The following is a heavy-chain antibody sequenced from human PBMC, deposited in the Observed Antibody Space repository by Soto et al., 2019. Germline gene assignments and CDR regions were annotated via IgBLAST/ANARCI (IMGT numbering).Heavy chain of an antibody. Sequence: SETLSLTCTVSGGSISSGGYYWSWIRQHPGKGLEWIGYIYYSGSTNYNPSLKSRVTISVDTSKNQFSLKLSSVTAADTAVYYCARMGTKITMVRGVFRKDWFDPWGQGTLVTVSS. J-gene: IGHJ5*02. V-gene: IGHV4-31*03. CDR2: IYYSGST. D-gene: IGHD3-10*01. CDR1: GGSISSGGYY. CDR3: ARMGTKITMVRGVFRKDWFDP.